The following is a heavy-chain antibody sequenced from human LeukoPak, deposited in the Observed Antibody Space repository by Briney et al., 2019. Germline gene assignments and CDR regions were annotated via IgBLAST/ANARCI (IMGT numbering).Heavy chain of an antibody. CDR2: ISATGGTT. CDR1: GFTFNNYA. V-gene: IGHV3-23*01. CDR3: ARDSYYYYGMDV. J-gene: IGHJ6*02. Sequence: GGSLRLSCAASGFTFNNYAVSWVRQAPGKGLEWVSVISATGGTTYYADSVKGRFTISRDNAKNSLYLQMNSLRAEDTAVYYCARDSYYYYGMDVWGQGTTVTVSS.